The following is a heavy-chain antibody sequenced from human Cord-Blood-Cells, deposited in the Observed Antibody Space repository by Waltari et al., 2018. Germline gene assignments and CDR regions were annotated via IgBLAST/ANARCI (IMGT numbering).Heavy chain of an antibody. CDR1: GYSFTSYW. V-gene: IGHV5-51*01. Sequence: EVQLVQSGAEVKKPGESLKISCKGSGYSFTSYWIGWVRQMPGKGLEWMGIILPCDSDSRYSPSFQGQVTISADKSISTAYLQWSSLKASDTAMYYCARPNWNDYYYYGMDVWGQGTTVTVSS. CDR2: ILPCDSDS. CDR3: ARPNWNDYYYYGMDV. D-gene: IGHD1-20*01. J-gene: IGHJ6*02.